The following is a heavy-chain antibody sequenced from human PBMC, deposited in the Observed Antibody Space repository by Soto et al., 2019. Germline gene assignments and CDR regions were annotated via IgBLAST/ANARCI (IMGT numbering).Heavy chain of an antibody. J-gene: IGHJ3*01. CDR3: ARDRCRSASCYQTYAFDL. V-gene: IGHV3-21*01. CDR1: GFNSSAYT. Sequence: PGGSLRLSCAASGFNSSAYTMNWVRQAPGKGLEWVSSISSGNRYIYYADSVRGRLIISRDDATNSLYLQMTSLRAEDTAVYYCARDRCRSASCYQTYAFDLWGQGTMVTVSS. CDR2: ISSGNRYI. D-gene: IGHD2-15*01.